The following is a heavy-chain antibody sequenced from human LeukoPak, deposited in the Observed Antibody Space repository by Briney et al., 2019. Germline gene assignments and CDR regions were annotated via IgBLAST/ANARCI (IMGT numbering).Heavy chain of an antibody. J-gene: IGHJ6*03. V-gene: IGHV4-61*02. Sequence: SETLSLTSTVSGGSTSRGSYYWTWIRQPPGKELEWIGRIYTSGSTNYNPSLKSRVTISVDTSKNQFSLKLSSVTAADTAVYYCARQSHSGEKDYYYYMDVRGKGTTVTISS. CDR1: GGSTSRGSYY. D-gene: IGHD6-19*01. CDR2: IYTSGST. CDR3: ARQSHSGEKDYYYYMDV.